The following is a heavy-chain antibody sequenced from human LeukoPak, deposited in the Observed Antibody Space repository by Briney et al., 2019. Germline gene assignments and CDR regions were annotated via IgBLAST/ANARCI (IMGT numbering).Heavy chain of an antibody. CDR1: GYTFTSYD. CDR2: MNPNSGNT. V-gene: IGHV1-8*01. Sequence: GASVKVSCKASGYTFTSYDINWVRQAPRQGLEWMGWMNPNSGNTGYALEFQGRVTMTRDTSISTAYMELSSLTSEDTAVYYCARRKPTSGAQYWFDPWGQGTLVTVSS. J-gene: IGHJ5*02. D-gene: IGHD3-10*01. CDR3: ARRKPTSGAQYWFDP.